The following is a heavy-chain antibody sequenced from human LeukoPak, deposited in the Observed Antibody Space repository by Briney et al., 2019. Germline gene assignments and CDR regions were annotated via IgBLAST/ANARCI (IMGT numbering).Heavy chain of an antibody. Sequence: TSSETLSLTCTVSGGSISSSNYYWSWIRQPPGKGLEWIGEINHSGSTNYNPSLKSRVTISVDTSKNQFSLKLSSVTAADTAVYYCARSGLKVSWGSYRPQPYFDYWGQGTLVTVSS. J-gene: IGHJ4*02. CDR3: ARSGLKVSWGSYRPQPYFDY. CDR2: INHSGST. CDR1: GGSISSSNYY. D-gene: IGHD3-16*02. V-gene: IGHV4-39*07.